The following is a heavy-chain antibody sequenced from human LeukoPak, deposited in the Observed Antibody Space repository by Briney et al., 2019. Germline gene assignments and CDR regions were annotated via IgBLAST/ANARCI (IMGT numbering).Heavy chain of an antibody. CDR2: IYYSEST. V-gene: IGHV4-59*01. CDR3: ARFIVATNANFDY. D-gene: IGHD5-12*01. CDR1: GGSISSYY. J-gene: IGHJ4*02. Sequence: SETLSLTCTVSGGSISSYYWSWIRQPPGKGLEWIGYIYYSESTNYNPSLKSRVTISVDTSKNQFSLKLSSVTAADTAVYYCARFIVATNANFDYWGQGTLVTVSS.